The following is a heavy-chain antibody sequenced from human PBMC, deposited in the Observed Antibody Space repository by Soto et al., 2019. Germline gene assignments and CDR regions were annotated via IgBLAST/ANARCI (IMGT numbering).Heavy chain of an antibody. J-gene: IGHJ4*02. D-gene: IGHD2-21*02. CDR3: ARSWRVTAPSDH. CDR1: GFTFTNYV. V-gene: IGHV3-30-3*01. Sequence: QVQLVESGGGVVQPGRSLRLSCAASGFTFTNYVLHWVRQAPGKGLEWVAVISYDDNNKDYADSVKGRFTISRDNSKNTLYLQMNRLRSDDTAVYYCARSWRVTAPSDHWGQGTLVTVSS. CDR2: ISYDDNNK.